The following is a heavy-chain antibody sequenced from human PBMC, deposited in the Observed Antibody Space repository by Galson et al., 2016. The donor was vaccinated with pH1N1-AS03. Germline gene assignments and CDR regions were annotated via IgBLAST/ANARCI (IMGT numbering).Heavy chain of an antibody. D-gene: IGHD3-22*01. Sequence: SLRLSCAASGFTFSTYGMQWVRQAPGKGLEWVAFISYDGSNKYYADSVKGRFTISRDNSKNTLYLQMNSLRAEDTAMFYCAKDLNGYYESSGLFDYWGQGTLVTVSS. J-gene: IGHJ4*02. CDR1: GFTFSTYG. V-gene: IGHV3-30*18. CDR2: ISYDGSNK. CDR3: AKDLNGYYESSGLFDY.